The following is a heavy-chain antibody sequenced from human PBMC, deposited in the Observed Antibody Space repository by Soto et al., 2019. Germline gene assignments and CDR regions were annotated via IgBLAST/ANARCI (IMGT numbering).Heavy chain of an antibody. Sequence: GGSLRLSCAASGFTFSSYGMHWVRQAPGKGLEWVAVKSYDGSNKYYADSVKGRFTISRDNSKNTLYLQMNSLRAEDTAVYYCAKQVGANKVEVYYFDYWGQGTLVTVSS. D-gene: IGHD1-26*01. CDR1: GFTFSSYG. CDR2: KSYDGSNK. CDR3: AKQVGANKVEVYYFDY. J-gene: IGHJ4*02. V-gene: IGHV3-30*18.